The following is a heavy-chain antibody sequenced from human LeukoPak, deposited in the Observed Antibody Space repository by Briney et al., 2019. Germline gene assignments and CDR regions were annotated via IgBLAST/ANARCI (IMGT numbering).Heavy chain of an antibody. V-gene: IGHV3-7*01. CDR1: GFTFSSYW. J-gene: IGHJ4*02. Sequence: GGSLRLSCAASGFTFSSYWMNWVRQAPGKGLEWVAHIKEDGSEKYYMDSMKGRFTISRDNAENSLYLQMNSLRAEDTALYYCARGIAAAGRYFDSWGQGTLVTVSS. CDR3: ARGIAAAGRYFDS. CDR2: IKEDGSEK. D-gene: IGHD6-13*01.